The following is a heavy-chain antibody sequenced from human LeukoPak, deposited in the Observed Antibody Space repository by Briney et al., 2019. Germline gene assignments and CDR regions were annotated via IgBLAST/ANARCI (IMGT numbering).Heavy chain of an antibody. CDR1: GYTFTNYG. CDR3: ARVVISTVTYQNFYYFDY. CDR2: ISVYNGNT. Sequence: GASVKASCKASGYTFTNYGITWVRQAPGQGLEWVGWISVYNGNTNYAQKLQGRVTMTTDTSTSTAYMELRSLRSDDTAVYYCARVVISTVTYQNFYYFDYWGQGTLVTVSS. J-gene: IGHJ4*02. D-gene: IGHD4-17*01. V-gene: IGHV1-18*04.